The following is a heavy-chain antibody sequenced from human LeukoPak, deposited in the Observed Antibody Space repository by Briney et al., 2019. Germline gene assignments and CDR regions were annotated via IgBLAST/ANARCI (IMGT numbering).Heavy chain of an antibody. J-gene: IGHJ4*02. CDR2: VSWNSGSI. Sequence: PGRSLRLSCAASGFTFDDYAMHWVRQGPGKGLEWVSGVSWNSGSIGYADSVKGRFTISRDNAKNSLYLEMNSLRTEDTAWYYCAKGSAAFWRGQSSNGAFAFWGQGTLVTVSS. V-gene: IGHV3-9*01. CDR1: GFTFDDYA. D-gene: IGHD3-3*01. CDR3: AKGSAAFWRGQSSNGAFAF.